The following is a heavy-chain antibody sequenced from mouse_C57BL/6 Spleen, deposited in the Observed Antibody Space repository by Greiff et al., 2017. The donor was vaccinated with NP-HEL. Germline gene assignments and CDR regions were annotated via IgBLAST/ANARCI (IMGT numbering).Heavy chain of an antibody. D-gene: IGHD2-4*01. J-gene: IGHJ4*01. V-gene: IGHV1-22*01. Sequence: EVQLQQSGPELVKPGASVKMSCKASGYTFTDYNMHWVKQSHGKSLEWIGYINPNNGGTSYNQKFKGKATLTVNKSSSTAYMERRSLTSEDSAVYYCAREGLYDDDDGYAMDYRGQGTSVTVAS. CDR1: GYTFTDYN. CDR3: AREGLYDDDDGYAMDY. CDR2: INPNNGGT.